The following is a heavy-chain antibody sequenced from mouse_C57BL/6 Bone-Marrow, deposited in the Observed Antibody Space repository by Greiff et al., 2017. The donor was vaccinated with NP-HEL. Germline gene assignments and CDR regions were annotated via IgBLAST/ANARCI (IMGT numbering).Heavy chain of an antibody. Sequence: QVHVKQPGAELMKPGASVKLSCKATGYTFTGYWIEWVKQRPGHGLEWIGEILPGSGSTNYNEKFKGKATFTADTSSNTAYMQLSSLTTEDSAIYYCARGAIYDGYYYWYFDVWGTGTTVTVSS. V-gene: IGHV1-9*01. CDR2: ILPGSGST. J-gene: IGHJ1*03. D-gene: IGHD2-3*01. CDR3: ARGAIYDGYYYWYFDV. CDR1: GYTFTGYW.